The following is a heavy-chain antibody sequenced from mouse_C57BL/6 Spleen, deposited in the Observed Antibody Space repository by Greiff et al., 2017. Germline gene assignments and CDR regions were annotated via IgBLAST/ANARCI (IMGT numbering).Heavy chain of an antibody. Sequence: VQLKESGAELVKPGASVKLSCTASGFNIKDYYMHWVKQRTEQGLEWIGRIDPEDGETKYAPKFQGKATITADTSSNTAYLQLSSLTSEDTAVYYCARYYGSSYDAMDYWGQGTSVTVSS. V-gene: IGHV14-2*01. CDR2: IDPEDGET. CDR1: GFNIKDYY. D-gene: IGHD1-1*01. J-gene: IGHJ4*01. CDR3: ARYYGSSYDAMDY.